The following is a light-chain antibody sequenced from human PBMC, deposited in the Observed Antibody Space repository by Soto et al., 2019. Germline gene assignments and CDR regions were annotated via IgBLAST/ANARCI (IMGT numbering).Light chain of an antibody. CDR1: QSPVYSDGNIY. CDR2: EVS. V-gene: IGKV2-30*01. J-gene: IGKJ5*01. CDR3: MQGTHWPIA. Sequence: AEFPLSLPLTLRQPRSRSCSSSQSPVYSDGNIYVNWFQQRPGQSPRRLIYEVSNRDSGVPDRFSGSGAGTDFTLKISRVEAEDVGVYYCMQGTHWPIAFGQGTRLEIK.